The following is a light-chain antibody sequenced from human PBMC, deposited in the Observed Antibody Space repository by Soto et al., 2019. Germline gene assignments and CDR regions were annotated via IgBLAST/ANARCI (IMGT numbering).Light chain of an antibody. V-gene: IGKV3-20*01. CDR3: HQRQSWPRT. Sequence: EIVLTQSPGTLSLSPGDSATLSCRASQSVSSTFLAWYQHKPGRPPRLLIHGASSRATGIPDRFTGSGSGTDFTLTISRLEPEDFAVYYCHQRQSWPRTFGQGTK. CDR2: GAS. CDR1: QSVSSTF. J-gene: IGKJ1*01.